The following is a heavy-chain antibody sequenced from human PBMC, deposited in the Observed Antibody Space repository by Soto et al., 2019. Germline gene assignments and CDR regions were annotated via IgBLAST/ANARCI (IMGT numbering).Heavy chain of an antibody. D-gene: IGHD4-4*01. CDR1: GFSLSNARMG. V-gene: IGHV2-26*01. Sequence: QVTLKESGPVLVKPTETLTLTCTVSGFSLSNARMGVSWIRQPPGKALEWLAHIFSNDEKSYSTSLKSRLTISKDTSKSQVVLTMTNMDPVDTATYYCARIQGYRIGPFDPWGQGTLVTVSS. CDR2: IFSNDEK. J-gene: IGHJ5*02. CDR3: ARIQGYRIGPFDP.